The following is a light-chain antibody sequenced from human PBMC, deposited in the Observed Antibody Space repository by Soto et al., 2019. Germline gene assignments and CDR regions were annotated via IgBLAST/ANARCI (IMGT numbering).Light chain of an antibody. CDR2: GAS. CDR3: QQYNNWPPWT. J-gene: IGKJ1*01. Sequence: ETVMTQSPATLSVSPGEGATLSCRASQSVRSNLAWYQQKPGQAPRLLIYGASTRATGIPARFSGSGSGTELTLTISSLQSEDFAVYYCQQYNNWPPWTFGQGTKVEIK. V-gene: IGKV3-15*01. CDR1: QSVRSN.